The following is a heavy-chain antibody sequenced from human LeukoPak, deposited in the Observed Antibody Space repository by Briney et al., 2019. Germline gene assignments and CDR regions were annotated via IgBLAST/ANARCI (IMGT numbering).Heavy chain of an antibody. CDR3: AAALLGSWLYP. Sequence: ASVKLSCKVSGYTLTELSMHWVRQAPGKGLEWMGGFDPEDGETIYAQKFKGRVTMTEDTSTDTAYMELSSLRSEDTAVYYCAAALLGSWLYPWGQGTLVTVSS. V-gene: IGHV1-24*01. CDR2: FDPEDGET. CDR1: GYTLTELS. J-gene: IGHJ5*02.